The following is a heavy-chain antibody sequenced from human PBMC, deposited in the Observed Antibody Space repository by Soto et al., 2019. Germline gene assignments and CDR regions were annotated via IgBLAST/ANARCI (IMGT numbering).Heavy chain of an antibody. D-gene: IGHD1-26*01. CDR3: ARGVGSYSGGPSGAFAI. J-gene: IGHJ3*02. Sequence: GASVKVSCKASGYTFTGYYMHWVRQAPGQGLEWMGWINPNSGGTNYAQKFQGWVTMTRDTSISTAYMELSRLRSDDTAVYYCARGVGSYSGGPSGAFAIWAQGTMVTVSS. CDR1: GYTFTGYY. CDR2: INPNSGGT. V-gene: IGHV1-2*04.